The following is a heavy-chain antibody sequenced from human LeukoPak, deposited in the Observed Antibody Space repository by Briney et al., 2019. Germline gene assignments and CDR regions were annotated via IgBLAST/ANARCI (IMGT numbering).Heavy chain of an antibody. CDR2: IYYSGST. D-gene: IGHD3-10*01. J-gene: IGHJ4*02. Sequence: SETLSLTCTVSGGSVSSGSYYWSWIRQPPGKGLEWIGYIYYSGSTNYNPSLKSRVTISVDTSKNQFSLKLSSVTAADTAVYYCARDKQSLLWFGEATHVTGFDYWGQGTLVTVSS. CDR1: GGSVSSGSYY. CDR3: ARDKQSLLWFGEATHVTGFDY. V-gene: IGHV4-61*01.